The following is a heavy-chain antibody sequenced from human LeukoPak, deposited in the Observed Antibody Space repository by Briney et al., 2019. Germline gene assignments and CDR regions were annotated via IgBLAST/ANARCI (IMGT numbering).Heavy chain of an antibody. J-gene: IGHJ5*02. CDR3: ARSFKAGNWFDP. CDR1: GGSISSSSYY. CDR2: IYYSGST. V-gene: IGHV4-39*01. D-gene: IGHD6-19*01. Sequence: SETLSLTCTVSGGSISSSSYYWGWIRQPPGKGLEWIGSIYYSGSTYYNPSLKSRVTISVDTSKNQFSLKLSSVTAADTAVYYCARSFKAGNWFDPWGQGTLVTVSS.